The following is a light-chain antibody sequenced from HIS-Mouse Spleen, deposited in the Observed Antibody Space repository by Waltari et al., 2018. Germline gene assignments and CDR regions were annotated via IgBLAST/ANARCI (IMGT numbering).Light chain of an antibody. V-gene: IGLV1-47*01. CDR2: RNN. CDR3: AAWDDSLSGPV. J-gene: IGLJ3*02. CDR1: SSNLGSHY. Sequence: QSVLTQPPSASGTPGQRVTISCSGSSSNLGSHYVYWYQQLPGTAPKLLIYRNNQWPSGVPDRFSGSKSGTSASLAISGLRSEDEADYYCAAWDDSLSGPVFGGGTKLTVL.